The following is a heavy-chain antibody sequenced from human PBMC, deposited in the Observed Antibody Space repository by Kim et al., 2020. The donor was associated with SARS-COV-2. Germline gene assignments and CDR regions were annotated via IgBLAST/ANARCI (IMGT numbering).Heavy chain of an antibody. V-gene: IGHV1-18*04. CDR1: GYTFTSYG. CDR2: ISAYNGNT. J-gene: IGHJ4*02. D-gene: IGHD3-16*02. Sequence: ASVKVSCKASGYTFTSYGISWVRQAPGQGLEWMGWISAYNGNTNYAQKLQGRVTMTTDTSTSTAYMELRSLRSDDTAVYYCARDALLRLGELSLDYWGQGTLVTVSS. CDR3: ARDALLRLGELSLDY.